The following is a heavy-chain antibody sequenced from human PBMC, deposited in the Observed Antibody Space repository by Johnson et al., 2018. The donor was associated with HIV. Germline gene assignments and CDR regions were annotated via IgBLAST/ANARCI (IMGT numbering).Heavy chain of an antibody. V-gene: IGHV3-20*04. D-gene: IGHD2-2*01. CDR3: ARGKLPAALRRGDAFDI. J-gene: IGHJ3*02. CDR1: GFTFDDYG. Sequence: VQLVESGGGVVRPGGSLRLSCAASGFTFDDYGMSWVRQAPVKGLEWVSGINWNGGSTGYADSVKGRFTISRDNAKNSLYLQMNSLRAEDTALYYCARGKLPAALRRGDAFDIWGQGTMVTVSS. CDR2: INWNGGST.